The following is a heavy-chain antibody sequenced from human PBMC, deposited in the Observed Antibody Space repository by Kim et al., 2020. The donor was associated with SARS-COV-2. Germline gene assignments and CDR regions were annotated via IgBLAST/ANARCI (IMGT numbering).Heavy chain of an antibody. D-gene: IGHD3-10*01. CDR3: TRDPSPGGLLWFGELTHIDAFDI. V-gene: IGHV3-49*03. J-gene: IGHJ3*02. Sequence: GGSLRLSCTASGFTFGDYAMSWFRQAPGKGLEWVGFIRSKAYGGTTEYAASVKGRFTISRDDSKSIAYLQMNSLKTEDTAVYYCTRDPSPGGLLWFGELTHIDAFDIWGQGTMVTVSS. CDR1: GFTFGDYA. CDR2: IRSKAYGGTT.